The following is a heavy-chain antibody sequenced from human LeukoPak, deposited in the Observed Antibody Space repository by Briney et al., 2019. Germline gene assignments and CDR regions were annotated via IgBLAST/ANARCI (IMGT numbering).Heavy chain of an antibody. CDR1: GFTFSSYG. J-gene: IGHJ5*02. Sequence: GGSLRLSCTASGFTFSSYGIHWVRQAPGKGLEWVAVISYDGSNKFYGDSVKGRFTISRDNSKNTLYLQMNSLRGEDTAVYYCAKDSKWFDPWGQGTLVTVSS. V-gene: IGHV3-30*18. CDR2: ISYDGSNK. CDR3: AKDSKWFDP.